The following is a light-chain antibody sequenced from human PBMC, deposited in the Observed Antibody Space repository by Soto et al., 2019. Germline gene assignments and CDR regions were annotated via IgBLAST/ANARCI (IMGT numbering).Light chain of an antibody. CDR2: GAF. J-gene: IGKJ5*01. Sequence: EMVMTQSPATLYVSPGERATLSCRASQSVSSNLAWYQQKPGQAPRLLIYGAFNRATGIPARFSGSGSGTDFTLTISSLEPEDSAIYYCQQRNIWPPVTFGQGTRLEIK. CDR3: QQRNIWPPVT. V-gene: IGKV3-11*01. CDR1: QSVSSN.